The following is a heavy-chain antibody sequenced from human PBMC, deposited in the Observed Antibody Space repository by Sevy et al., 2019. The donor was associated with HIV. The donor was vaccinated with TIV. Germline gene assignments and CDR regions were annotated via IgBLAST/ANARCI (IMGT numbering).Heavy chain of an antibody. Sequence: GGSLRLSCAASGFTFSDYYMSWIRQAPGKGLEWVSYISSSGSTIYYADSVKGRFTISRDNAKNSLYLQMNSLRVEDTAVYYCARDRAGYCSSTSCYAYYFDYWGQGTLVTVSS. D-gene: IGHD2-2*01. CDR2: ISSSGSTI. V-gene: IGHV3-11*01. J-gene: IGHJ4*02. CDR1: GFTFSDYY. CDR3: ARDRAGYCSSTSCYAYYFDY.